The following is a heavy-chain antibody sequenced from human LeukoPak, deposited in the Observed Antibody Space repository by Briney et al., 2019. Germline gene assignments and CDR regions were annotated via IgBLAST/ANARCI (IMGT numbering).Heavy chain of an antibody. Sequence: GASVKVSCKASGGTFSSYAISWVRQAPGQGLEWMGRIIPIFGTANYAQKFQGRVTITTDESTSTAYLELRSLRSEDAAVYYCARGLGSSAEYYFDYWGQGTLVTVSS. CDR3: ARGLGSSAEYYFDY. CDR2: IIPIFGTA. D-gene: IGHD6-6*01. CDR1: GGTFSSYA. J-gene: IGHJ4*02. V-gene: IGHV1-69*05.